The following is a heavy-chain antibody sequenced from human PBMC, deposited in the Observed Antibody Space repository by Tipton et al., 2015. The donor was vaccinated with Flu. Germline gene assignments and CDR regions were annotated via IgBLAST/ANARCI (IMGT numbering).Heavy chain of an antibody. CDR2: ISGSGGST. CDR3: ARGITKVIDY. Sequence: SLRLSCAASGFTFSSYAMTWVRQAPGKGLEWVSVISGSGGSTYYADSVKGRFTISRDNSKNTLYLQMNSLRAEDTAVYYCARGITKVIDYWGQGTLVTVSS. J-gene: IGHJ4*02. CDR1: GFTFSSYA. D-gene: IGHD1-14*01. V-gene: IGHV3-23*01.